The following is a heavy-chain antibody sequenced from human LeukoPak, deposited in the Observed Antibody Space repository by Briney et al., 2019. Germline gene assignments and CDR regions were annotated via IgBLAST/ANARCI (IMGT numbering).Heavy chain of an antibody. Sequence: GGSLRLSCTVSGFTVSSDSMSWVRQAPGKGLEWVSFIYSGGSTHYSDSVKGRFAISRDNSKNTLYLQMNSLRAEDTAVYYCARRAGAYSHPYDYWGQGTLVTVSS. J-gene: IGHJ4*02. CDR3: ARRAGAYSHPYDY. V-gene: IGHV3-53*01. CDR2: IYSGGST. CDR1: GFTVSSDS. D-gene: IGHD4/OR15-4a*01.